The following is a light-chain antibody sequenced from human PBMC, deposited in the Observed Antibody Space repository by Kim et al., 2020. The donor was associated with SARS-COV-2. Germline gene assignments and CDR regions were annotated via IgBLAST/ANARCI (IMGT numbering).Light chain of an antibody. J-gene: IGLJ1*01. CDR2: VGTGGIVG. V-gene: IGLV9-49*01. Sequence: QPVLTQPPSASASLGASVTLTCTLSSGYSNYKVDWYQQRPGKGPRFVMRVGTGGIVGSKGDGIPDRFSVLGSGLNRYLTIKNIQEEDESDYHCGADHGIGSNFVYVFGTGTKVTVL. CDR3: GADHGIGSNFVYV. CDR1: SGYSNYK.